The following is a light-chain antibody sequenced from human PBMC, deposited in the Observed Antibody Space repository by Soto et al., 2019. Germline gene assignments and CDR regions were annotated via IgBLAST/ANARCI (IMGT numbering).Light chain of an antibody. Sequence: QSALTQPASVSGSPGQSITSSCVGTSGDIGDYNYVSWYQQHPGKVPIVIIYDVSNRPSGVSYRFSGTKSGNTASLTVSGLQAEDEADYYCCSYTRSGTLIFGTGTKVTVL. J-gene: IGLJ1*01. V-gene: IGLV2-14*01. CDR1: SGDIGDYNY. CDR2: DVS. CDR3: CSYTRSGTLI.